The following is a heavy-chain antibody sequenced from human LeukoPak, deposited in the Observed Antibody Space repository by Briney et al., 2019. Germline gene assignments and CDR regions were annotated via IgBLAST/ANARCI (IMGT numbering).Heavy chain of an antibody. V-gene: IGHV3-53*01. Sequence: GGSLRLSCAASGFTVSSNYMSWVRQAPGKGLEWVSVIYSGGSAYYADSVKGRFTISRDNSKNTLYLQMNSLRAEDTAVYYCARYTYVSDYFDHWGQGTLVTVSS. CDR3: ARYTYVSDYFDH. J-gene: IGHJ4*02. CDR2: IYSGGSA. CDR1: GFTVSSNY. D-gene: IGHD5-18*01.